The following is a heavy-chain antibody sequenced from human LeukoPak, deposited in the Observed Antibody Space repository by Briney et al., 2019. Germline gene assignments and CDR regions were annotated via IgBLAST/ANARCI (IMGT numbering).Heavy chain of an antibody. Sequence: ASVKVSCKASGYTFTSYGISWVRQAPGQGLEWMGWISAYNGDTNYAQKLQGRVTMTIDTSTSTAYMELRSLRSDDTALYYCARYWNYYDSSGYYQGDYWGQGTLVTVSS. CDR2: ISAYNGDT. CDR3: ARYWNYYDSSGYYQGDY. D-gene: IGHD3-22*01. CDR1: GYTFTSYG. J-gene: IGHJ4*02. V-gene: IGHV1-18*01.